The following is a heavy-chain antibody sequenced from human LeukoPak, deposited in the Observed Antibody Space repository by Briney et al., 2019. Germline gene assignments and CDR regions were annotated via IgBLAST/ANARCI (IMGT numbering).Heavy chain of an antibody. V-gene: IGHV4-59*01. CDR2: IYYSGST. Sequence: SEILSLTCTVSGGSISSYYWSWIRQPPGKGLEWIGYIYYSGSTNYNPSLKSRVTISVDTSKNQFPLKLSSVTAADTAVYYCASISMVRGVIAFDPWGQGTLVTVSS. CDR1: GGSISSYY. J-gene: IGHJ5*02. CDR3: ASISMVRGVIAFDP. D-gene: IGHD3-10*01.